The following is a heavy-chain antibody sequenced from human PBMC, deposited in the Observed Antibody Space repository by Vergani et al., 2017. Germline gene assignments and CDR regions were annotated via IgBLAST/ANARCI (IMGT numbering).Heavy chain of an antibody. CDR1: GYTFTGYY. Sequence: QVQLVQSGAEVKKPGASVKVSCKASGYTFTGYYMHWVRQAPGQGLEWMGWINPNSGGPNYAQKFQGWVTMTRDTSISTAYMELSRLRSDDPAVYYCARGSHVVVVPAAIAGGVDYWGQGTLVTVSS. CDR2: INPNSGGP. V-gene: IGHV1-2*04. J-gene: IGHJ4*02. CDR3: ARGSHVVVVPAAIAGGVDY. D-gene: IGHD2-2*02.